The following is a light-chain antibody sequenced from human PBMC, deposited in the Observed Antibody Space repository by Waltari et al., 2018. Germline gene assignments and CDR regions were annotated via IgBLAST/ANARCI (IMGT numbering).Light chain of an antibody. V-gene: IGKV3-15*01. Sequence: ETVMTQSPSTLSVSPGERATISCRASQSVSSKLAWYQPKPGQAPRILIYDASTRATGIPSRFSGSGSGTEFTLTISSLQSEDFAVYFCQQYSNWPPVTFGQGTKVEIQ. J-gene: IGKJ1*01. CDR1: QSVSSK. CDR3: QQYSNWPPVT. CDR2: DAS.